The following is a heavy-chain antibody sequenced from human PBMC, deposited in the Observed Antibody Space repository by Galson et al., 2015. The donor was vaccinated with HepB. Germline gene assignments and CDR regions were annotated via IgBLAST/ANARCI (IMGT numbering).Heavy chain of an antibody. Sequence: SLRLSCAASGFTLSDYYMSWIRQAPGKGLECVSYISESGSFTNYADSVEGRFIISRDTAKNSLYLQLNSLRVEDTAIYYCARASGSGSYYIGYLNHWGQGTLVTVSS. D-gene: IGHD3-10*01. V-gene: IGHV3-11*06. CDR1: GFTLSDYY. J-gene: IGHJ5*02. CDR3: ARASGSGSYYIGYLNH. CDR2: ISESGSFT.